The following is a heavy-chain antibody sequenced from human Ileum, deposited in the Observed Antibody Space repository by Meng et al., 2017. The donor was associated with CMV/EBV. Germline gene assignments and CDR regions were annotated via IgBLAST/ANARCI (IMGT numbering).Heavy chain of an antibody. J-gene: IGHJ4*02. CDR3: ARDLTNKWFYY. V-gene: IGHV4-39*07. D-gene: IGHD1-26*01. CDR1: GDPICSVSHY. CDR2: MYYSGIA. Sequence: GPGRGKSARPRALTFTASGDPICSVSHYWDLFRPPPGKRLELIGSMYYSGIADCNPSLKSRVTISLHATQKQFSLRLTSLTAADSAVYFCARDLTNKWFYYWGQGTLVTVSS.